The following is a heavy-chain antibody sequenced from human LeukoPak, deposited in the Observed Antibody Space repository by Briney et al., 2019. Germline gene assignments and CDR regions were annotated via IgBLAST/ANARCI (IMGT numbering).Heavy chain of an antibody. CDR2: VDPEDGET. J-gene: IGHJ4*02. Sequence: ASVKISCKVSGYTFTDYYMHWVQQAPGKGLEWMGLVDPEDGETIYAEKFQGRVTITADTSTDTAYMELSRLRSDDTAVYYCARVSFGIAVAGADYWGQGTLVTVSS. V-gene: IGHV1-69-2*01. CDR1: GYTFTDYY. D-gene: IGHD6-19*01. CDR3: ARVSFGIAVAGADY.